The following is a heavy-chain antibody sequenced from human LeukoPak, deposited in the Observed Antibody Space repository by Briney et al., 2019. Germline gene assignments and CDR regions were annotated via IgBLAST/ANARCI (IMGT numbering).Heavy chain of an antibody. Sequence: GGSLRLSCATSGFTFSSYAMSWVRQAPGKGLEWVSSISGSAVTTYYADSVKGRFAISRDNSKDTLYLQMTSLRAEDTAVYYCAKDQRFGDLDDYRGQGTLVTVSS. D-gene: IGHD3-10*01. J-gene: IGHJ4*02. CDR1: GFTFSSYA. CDR3: AKDQRFGDLDDY. CDR2: ISGSAVTT. V-gene: IGHV3-23*01.